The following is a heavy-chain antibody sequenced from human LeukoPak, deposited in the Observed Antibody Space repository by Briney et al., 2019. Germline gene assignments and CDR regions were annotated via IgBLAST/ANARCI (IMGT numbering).Heavy chain of an antibody. J-gene: IGHJ3*02. CDR3: ARDAGSQAFDI. V-gene: IGHV4-34*01. CDR2: INHSGSI. Sequence: PSETLSLTCAVYGGSFSGYYWSWIRQPPGKGLEWIGEINHSGSINYNPSLKSRVTISVDTSKNQFSLKLSSVTAADTAVYYCARDAGSQAFDIWGQGTMVTVSS. CDR1: GGSFSGYY. D-gene: IGHD2-15*01.